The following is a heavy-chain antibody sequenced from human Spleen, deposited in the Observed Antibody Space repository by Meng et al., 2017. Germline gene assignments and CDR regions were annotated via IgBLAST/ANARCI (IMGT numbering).Heavy chain of an antibody. D-gene: IGHD3-16*01. CDR1: GGSISSGRYY. V-gene: IGHV4-39*07. CDR2: VYYSGIT. Sequence: LPLQESGPGLVKPSGTLSLTCAVSGGSISSGRYYWNWIRQAPGKGLEWIGSVYYSGITYYNPSLESRVTISVDTSKNQFSLKLSSVTAADTAVYYCARDLWELRYKAPFDPWGQGILVTVSS. J-gene: IGHJ5*02. CDR3: ARDLWELRYKAPFDP.